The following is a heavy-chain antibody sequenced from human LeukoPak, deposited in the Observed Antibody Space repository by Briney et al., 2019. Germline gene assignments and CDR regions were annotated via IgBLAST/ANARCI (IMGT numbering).Heavy chain of an antibody. CDR2: ISSSSSYI. D-gene: IGHD3-3*01. CDR1: GFTFSSYS. J-gene: IGHJ4*02. CDR3: ARGHRYYDFWSGELH. Sequence: GGSLRLSCAASGFTFSSYSMNWVRQAPGKGLEWVSSISSSSSYIYYADSVKGRFTISRDNAKNSLYLQMNSLRAEDTAVYYCARGHRYYDFWSGELHWGQGTLVTVSS. V-gene: IGHV3-21*01.